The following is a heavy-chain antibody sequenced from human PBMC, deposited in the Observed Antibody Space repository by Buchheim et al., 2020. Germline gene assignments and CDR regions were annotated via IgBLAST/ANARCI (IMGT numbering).Heavy chain of an antibody. D-gene: IGHD3-10*01. Sequence: QVQLQESGPGLVKPSQTLSLTCTVSGGSISSGGYYWSWIRLHPGKGLAWIGYLYYSGSTYYKPSLTSRVTISVDTSKNQFSLKLSAVTAADTAVYYCARETSFRHYMDVWGKGTT. V-gene: IGHV4-31*03. J-gene: IGHJ6*03. CDR3: ARETSFRHYMDV. CDR2: LYYSGST. CDR1: GGSISSGGYY.